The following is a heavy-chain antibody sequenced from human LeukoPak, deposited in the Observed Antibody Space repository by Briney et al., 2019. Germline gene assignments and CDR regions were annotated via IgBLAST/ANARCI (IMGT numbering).Heavy chain of an antibody. Sequence: ASVKVSCKASGYTFSSYAISWVRQAPGQGLEWMGWISTDKGNTYYAQKLQGRVTMTTDRSTSTAHMELRSLRSDDTAVYYCARRSGTYSDFDSWRQGTLVTVSS. CDR1: GYTFSSYA. V-gene: IGHV1-18*01. J-gene: IGHJ4*01. CDR3: ARRSGTYSDFDS. CDR2: ISTDKGNT. D-gene: IGHD1-26*01.